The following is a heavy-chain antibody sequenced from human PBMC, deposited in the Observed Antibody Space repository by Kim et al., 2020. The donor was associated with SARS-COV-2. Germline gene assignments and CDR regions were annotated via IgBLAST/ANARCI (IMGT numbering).Heavy chain of an antibody. CDR1: GFTFSSYS. CDR3: ARGFTPDYDFWSGYYGVYWFDP. D-gene: IGHD3-3*01. CDR2: ISSSSSYI. V-gene: IGHV3-21*01. Sequence: GGSLRLSCAASGFTFSSYSMNWVRQAPGKGLEWVSSISSSSSYIYYADSVKGRFTISRDNAKNSLYLQMNSLRAEDTAVYYCARGFTPDYDFWSGYYGVYWFDPWGQGTLVTVSS. J-gene: IGHJ5*02.